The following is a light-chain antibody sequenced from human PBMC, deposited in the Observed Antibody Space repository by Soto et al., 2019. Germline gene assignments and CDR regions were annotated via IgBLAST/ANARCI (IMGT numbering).Light chain of an antibody. J-gene: IGLJ3*02. CDR3: QSADSGGSYPWV. CDR2: KDI. V-gene: IGLV3-25*03. Sequence: SYELTQAPSVSVSPGQTARITCSGDALPKQYAHWYQQKPGQAPVLVIYKDIERPSGIPERFSGSTSGTTVTLTITGAQAEDEADYYCQSADSGGSYPWVFGGGTKLTV. CDR1: ALPKQY.